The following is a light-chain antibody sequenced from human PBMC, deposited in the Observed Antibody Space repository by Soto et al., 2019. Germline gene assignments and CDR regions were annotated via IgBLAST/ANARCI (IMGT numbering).Light chain of an antibody. V-gene: IGLV2-14*01. J-gene: IGLJ1*01. CDR3: SSYTSSSLDV. CDR1: SSDVGGYNY. CDR2: DVS. Sequence: QSVLTQPASVSGSPGQSITISCTGTSSDVGGYNYVSWYQQHPGKAPKLMIYDVSNWPSGVSNRFSGSKSGNTASLTISGLQAEDEADYYCSSYTSSSLDVFGTGTKVTVL.